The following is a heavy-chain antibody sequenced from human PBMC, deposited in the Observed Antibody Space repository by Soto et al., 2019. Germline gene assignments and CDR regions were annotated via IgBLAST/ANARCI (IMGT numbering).Heavy chain of an antibody. CDR2: ISAYNGNT. Sequence: ASVKVACNASGYTFTSYGISWVRQAPGQGLEWMGWISAYNGNTNYAQKLQGRVTMTTDTSTSTAYMELRSLRSDDTAVYYCAIRGGYSGYGSGFDYWGQGTLVTVSS. D-gene: IGHD5-12*01. CDR3: AIRGGYSGYGSGFDY. CDR1: GYTFTSYG. V-gene: IGHV1-18*01. J-gene: IGHJ4*02.